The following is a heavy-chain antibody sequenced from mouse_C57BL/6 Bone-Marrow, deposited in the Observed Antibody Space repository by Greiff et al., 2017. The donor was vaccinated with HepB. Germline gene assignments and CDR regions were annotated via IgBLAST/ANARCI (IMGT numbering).Heavy chain of an antibody. CDR2: ISSGGSYT. D-gene: IGHD2-4*01. J-gene: IGHJ4*01. Sequence: EVKVVESGGDLVKPGGSLKLSCAASGFTFSSYGMSWVRQTPDKRLEWVATISSGGSYTYYPDSVKGRFTISRDNAKNTLYLQMSSLKSEDTAMYYCARHYYDYDGYAMDYWGQGTSVTVSS. CDR3: ARHYYDYDGYAMDY. V-gene: IGHV5-6*01. CDR1: GFTFSSYG.